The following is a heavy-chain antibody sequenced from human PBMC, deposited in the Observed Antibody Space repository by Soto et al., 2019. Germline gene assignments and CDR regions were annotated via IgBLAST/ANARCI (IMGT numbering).Heavy chain of an antibody. CDR1: GFTVSSNY. V-gene: IGHV3-53*01. CDR2: IYSGGGT. J-gene: IGHJ6*02. D-gene: IGHD6-6*01. Sequence: EVQLVESGGGLIQPGGSLRLSCAASGFTVSSNYMSWVRQAPGKGLEWVSVIYSGGGTYYADSVKGRFTISRDNSKKTLYLQMNSLRAEDTAVYYCTGDSSSAPYYYGMDVWGQGTTVSVSS. CDR3: TGDSSSAPYYYGMDV.